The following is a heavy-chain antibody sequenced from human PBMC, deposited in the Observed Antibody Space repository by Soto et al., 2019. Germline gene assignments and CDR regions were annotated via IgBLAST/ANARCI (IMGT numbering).Heavy chain of an antibody. CDR3: AGTVLRFLEWLTPCDY. CDR1: GFSVSTNY. CDR2: MYSGGST. Sequence: GGSLRLSCAASGFSVSTNYMSWVRQAPGKGLEWVSVMYSGGSTFYADSVKGRFTFSRDNSKNTLYLQMNSLRAEDTAVYYCAGTVLRFLEWLTPCDYWGRGTLVTVSS. D-gene: IGHD3-3*01. J-gene: IGHJ4*02. V-gene: IGHV3-66*01.